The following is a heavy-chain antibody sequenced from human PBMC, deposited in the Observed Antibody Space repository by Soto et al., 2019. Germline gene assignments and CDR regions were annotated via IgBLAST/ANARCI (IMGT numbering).Heavy chain of an antibody. CDR2: ISGSGGST. D-gene: IGHD2-2*01. CDR1: GFTFSSYA. CDR3: AKGGYCSSTSCFPQVYGMDV. V-gene: IGHV3-23*01. Sequence: PGGSLRLSCAASGFTFSSYAMSWVRQAPGKGLEWVSAISGSGGSTYYADSVKGRFTISRDNSKKTLYLQMNSLRAEDTAVYYCAKGGYCSSTSCFPQVYGMDVWGQGTTVTVSS. J-gene: IGHJ6*02.